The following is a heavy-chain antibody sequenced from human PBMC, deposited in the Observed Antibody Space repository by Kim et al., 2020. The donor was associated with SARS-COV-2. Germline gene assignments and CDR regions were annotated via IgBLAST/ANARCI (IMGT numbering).Heavy chain of an antibody. CDR3: ARDRLGSTWGSYFDY. V-gene: IGHV3-72*01. Sequence: ASVKGRFSISRDDSKNSLDLQMSSLDTEDTAVYYCARDRLGSTWGSYFDYWGQGTLVTVSS. D-gene: IGHD3-16*01. J-gene: IGHJ4*02.